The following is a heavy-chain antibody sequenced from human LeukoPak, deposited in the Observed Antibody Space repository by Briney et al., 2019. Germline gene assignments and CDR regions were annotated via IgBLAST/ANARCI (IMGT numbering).Heavy chain of an antibody. Sequence: GASVNVSCKASGYTFASYGISWVRQAPGQGLEWMGWTSAYNGNTNYAQKLQGRVTMTTDTSTSTAYMELRSLRSDDTAVYYCARGLGGAGPFYYMDVWGKGTTVTVSS. CDR2: TSAYNGNT. D-gene: IGHD2-21*01. CDR3: ARGLGGAGPFYYMDV. CDR1: GYTFASYG. V-gene: IGHV1-18*01. J-gene: IGHJ6*03.